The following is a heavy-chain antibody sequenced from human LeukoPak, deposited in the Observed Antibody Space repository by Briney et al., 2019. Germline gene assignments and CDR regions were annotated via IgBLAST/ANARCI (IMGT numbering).Heavy chain of an antibody. J-gene: IGHJ6*03. CDR3: AKDWIAAAGYYMDV. D-gene: IGHD6-13*01. CDR2: IRYDGSNK. CDR1: GFTFSSYG. V-gene: IGHV3-30*02. Sequence: GGSLRLSCAASGFTFSSYGMHWVRQAPGKGLEWVAFIRYDGSNKYYADSVKGRFTISRDNSKNTLYLQMNSLRAEDTAVYYCAKDWIAAAGYYMDVWGKGTTVTISS.